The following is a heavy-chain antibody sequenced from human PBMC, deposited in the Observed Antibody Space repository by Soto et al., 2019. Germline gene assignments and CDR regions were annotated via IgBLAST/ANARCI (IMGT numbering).Heavy chain of an antibody. J-gene: IGHJ4*02. D-gene: IGHD3-3*01. CDR2: VWRGGTT. V-gene: IGHV3-53*01. CDR3: ATEGIFGGDREAH. CDR1: GFTVSSRY. Sequence: GASLTLSCPASGFTVSSRYMGWVRHAPGKGLEWVSVVWRGGTTYHADSVKGRFTVSRDESRNTLYLQMNSLRVGDTAVYYCATEGIFGGDREAHWGQGTLVTVSS.